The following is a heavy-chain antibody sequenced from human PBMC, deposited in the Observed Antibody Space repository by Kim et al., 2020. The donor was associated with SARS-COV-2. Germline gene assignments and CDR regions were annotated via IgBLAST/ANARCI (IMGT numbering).Heavy chain of an antibody. V-gene: IGHV1-3*01. J-gene: IGHJ4*02. CDR3: ARETVAGSSSARFDY. Sequence: QKFQGRGTITRDTSASTAYMGLSSLRSEDTAVYYCARETVAGSSSARFDYWGQGTLVTVSS. D-gene: IGHD6-19*01.